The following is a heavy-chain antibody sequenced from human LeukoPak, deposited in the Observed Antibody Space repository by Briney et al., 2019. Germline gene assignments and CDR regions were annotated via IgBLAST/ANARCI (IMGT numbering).Heavy chain of an antibody. D-gene: IGHD5-18*01. V-gene: IGHV4-34*01. J-gene: IGHJ4*02. CDR1: GGSFSGYY. Sequence: PSETLSLTCAVYGGSFSGYYWSWIRQPPGKGLEWIGEINHSGSTNYNPSLKSRATISVDTSKNQFSLKLSSVTAADTAVYYCARVGWIQLWAIDYWGQGTLVTVSS. CDR2: INHSGST. CDR3: ARVGWIQLWAIDY.